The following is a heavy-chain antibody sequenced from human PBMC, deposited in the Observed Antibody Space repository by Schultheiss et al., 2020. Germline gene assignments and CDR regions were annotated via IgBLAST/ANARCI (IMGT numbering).Heavy chain of an antibody. V-gene: IGHV3-48*02. CDR2: ISSSSSTI. CDR3: ARSWVGATLFDY. D-gene: IGHD1-26*01. CDR1: GFSFSSYS. Sequence: GGSLRLSCVASGFSFSSYSMNWVRQAPGKGLEWVSYISSSSSTIYYADSVRGRFTTPRDNARNSLYLQMNSLRDEDTAVYYCARSWVGATLFDYWGQGTLVTASS. J-gene: IGHJ4*02.